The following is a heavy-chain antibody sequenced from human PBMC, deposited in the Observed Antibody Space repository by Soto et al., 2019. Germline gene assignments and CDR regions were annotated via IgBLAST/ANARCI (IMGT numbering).Heavy chain of an antibody. CDR2: IYYSGST. V-gene: IGHV4-59*01. D-gene: IGHD6-13*01. CDR1: GGSISSYY. Sequence: PSETLSLTCTVSGGSISSYYWSWIRQPPGKGLEWIGYIYYSGSTNYNPSIKSRVTISVDTSKNQFSLKLSSVTAADTAVYYCARDRGGIAAAGTWLEESKSDSNWFDPWGQGTLVTVSS. J-gene: IGHJ5*02. CDR3: ARDRGGIAAAGTWLEESKSDSNWFDP.